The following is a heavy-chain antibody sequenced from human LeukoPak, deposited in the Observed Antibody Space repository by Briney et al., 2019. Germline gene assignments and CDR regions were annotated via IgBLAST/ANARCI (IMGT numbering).Heavy chain of an antibody. D-gene: IGHD5-12*01. J-gene: IGHJ4*02. CDR1: GFTFSSYA. CDR2: ISGSGGST. Sequence: GGSLRLSCAASGFTFSSYAMSWVRQPPGKGLEWVSSISGSGGSTYDADSVKGRFTISRDNSKNTLYLQMNSLRAEDTAVYYCARGSGYSGYGFDYWGQGTLVTVSS. CDR3: ARGSGYSGYGFDY. V-gene: IGHV3-23*01.